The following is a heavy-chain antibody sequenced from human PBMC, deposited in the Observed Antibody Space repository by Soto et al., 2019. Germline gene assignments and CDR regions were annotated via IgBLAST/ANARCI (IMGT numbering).Heavy chain of an antibody. D-gene: IGHD3-3*01. V-gene: IGHV4-61*08. Sequence: SETLSLTCTVSGGSVSSGGYYWSWIRQPPGKGLEWIGYIYYSGSTNYNPSLKSRVTISVDTSKNQFSLKLSSVTAADTAVYYCARDHRAETYYDFWSGYLDNWFDPWGQGTLVTVSS. CDR2: IYYSGST. CDR3: ARDHRAETYYDFWSGYLDNWFDP. J-gene: IGHJ5*02. CDR1: GGSVSSGGYY.